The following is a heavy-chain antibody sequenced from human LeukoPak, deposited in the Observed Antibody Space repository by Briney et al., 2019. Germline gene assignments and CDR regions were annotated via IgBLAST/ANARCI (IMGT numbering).Heavy chain of an antibody. J-gene: IGHJ4*02. D-gene: IGHD3-3*01. Sequence: SETLSLTCTVSGGSTSSSTYYWGWIRQPPGKGLEWIGTIFYSARTYYNPSLKSRLTISVDTSKNQYSLRLSSVTAADTAVYYCARHLRPYFDYWGQGTLVTVSS. V-gene: IGHV4-39*01. CDR1: GGSTSSSTYY. CDR3: ARHLRPYFDY. CDR2: IFYSART.